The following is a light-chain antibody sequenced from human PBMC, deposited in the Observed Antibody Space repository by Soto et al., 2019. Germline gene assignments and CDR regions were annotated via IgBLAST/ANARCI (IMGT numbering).Light chain of an antibody. J-gene: IGKJ2*01. V-gene: IGKV1-39*01. Sequence: DVQMTQSPSSLSASVGDRVTITCRASQSIASFLNWYKQRPGTAPKLLIYATSNLESGVPSRFSGRGSATDFTLSINSLQPEDFATYFCQQTYTMPVTFGQGTRLEMK. CDR3: QQTYTMPVT. CDR2: ATS. CDR1: QSIASF.